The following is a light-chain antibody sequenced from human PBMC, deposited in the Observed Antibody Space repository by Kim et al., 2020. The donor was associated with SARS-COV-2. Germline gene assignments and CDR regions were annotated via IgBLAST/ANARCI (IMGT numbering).Light chain of an antibody. J-gene: IGLJ3*02. V-gene: IGLV3-21*04. Sequence: APGGTARIACGGDNFGSKIVHWYQQRPGQAPVLVIFYDRERPSRIPERISGSKSGTTATLTISRVEAGDEADYYCQVWDNSTDHWVFGGGTQLTVL. CDR2: YDR. CDR1: NFGSKI. CDR3: QVWDNSTDHWV.